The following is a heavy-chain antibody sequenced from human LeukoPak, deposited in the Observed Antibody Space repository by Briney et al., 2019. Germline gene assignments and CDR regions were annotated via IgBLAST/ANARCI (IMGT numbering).Heavy chain of an antibody. CDR1: GYSFTTYW. D-gene: IGHD2-15*01. Sequence: GESLKISCKGSGYSFTTYWIAWVRQMPGKGLEWMGVIYPGDSDTRYSPSFQGQVTISADKSISTAYLQWSSLKASDTAVYYCARRGFCSGGTCFSAPFDSWGQGTLVTV. J-gene: IGHJ4*02. CDR3: ARRGFCSGGTCFSAPFDS. CDR2: IYPGDSDT. V-gene: IGHV5-51*01.